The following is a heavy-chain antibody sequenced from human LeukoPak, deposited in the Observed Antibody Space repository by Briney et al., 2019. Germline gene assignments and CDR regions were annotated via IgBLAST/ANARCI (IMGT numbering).Heavy chain of an antibody. J-gene: IGHJ3*02. CDR3: AKVGYYDFWSGYPWALFDI. D-gene: IGHD3-3*01. CDR2: ISGSGGSA. V-gene: IGHV3-23*01. CDR1: GFTFSSYA. Sequence: PGGSLRLSCAASGFTFSSYAMSWVRQAPGKGLEWVSAISGSGGSAYYADSVKGRFTISRDNSKNTLYLQMNSLRAEDTAVYYCAKVGYYDFWSGYPWALFDIWGQGTMVTVSS.